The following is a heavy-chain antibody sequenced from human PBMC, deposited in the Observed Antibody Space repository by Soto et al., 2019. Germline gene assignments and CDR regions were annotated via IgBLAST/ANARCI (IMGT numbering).Heavy chain of an antibody. CDR2: IYYSGST. V-gene: IGHV4-39*01. CDR1: GGSISSSSYY. J-gene: IGHJ6*02. Sequence: SDTLSLTCTVSGGSISSSSYYWGWIRQPPGKGLEWIGSIYYSGSTYYNPSLKSRVTISVDTSKNQFSLKLSSVTAADTAVYYCARHFFSRQYYDFWSGYMDYPWYGMDVWGQGTTVT. D-gene: IGHD3-3*01. CDR3: ARHFFSRQYYDFWSGYMDYPWYGMDV.